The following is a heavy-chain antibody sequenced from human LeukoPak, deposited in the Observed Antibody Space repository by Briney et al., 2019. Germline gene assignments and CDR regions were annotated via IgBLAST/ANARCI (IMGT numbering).Heavy chain of an antibody. CDR2: IYHSGST. CDR1: GGSISSYY. V-gene: IGHV4-59*08. J-gene: IGHJ4*02. D-gene: IGHD2-2*01. CDR3: ARGVAPADY. Sequence: SETLSLTCTVSGGSISSYYWSWIRQPPGKGLEWIGSIYHSGSTYYNPSLKSRVTISVDTSKNQFSLKLSSVTAADTAVYYCARGVAPADYWGQGTLATVSS.